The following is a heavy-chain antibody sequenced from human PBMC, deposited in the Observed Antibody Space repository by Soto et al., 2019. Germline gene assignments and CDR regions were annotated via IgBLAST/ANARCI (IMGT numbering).Heavy chain of an antibody. V-gene: IGHV4-34*01. D-gene: IGHD1-1*01. CDR1: GGSVNSGNYY. Sequence: QVQLQQWGAGLLKPSETLSLTCAVFGGSVNSGNYYWSWIRQPPGKGLEWIGEMSHSGGTHFNPSLESVVTISVDTAKNRFSRKMSSLTAADTALYYCARVERGTATTVVDAFDIWGPGTRVTVSS. J-gene: IGHJ3*02. CDR2: MSHSGGT. CDR3: ARVERGTATTVVDAFDI.